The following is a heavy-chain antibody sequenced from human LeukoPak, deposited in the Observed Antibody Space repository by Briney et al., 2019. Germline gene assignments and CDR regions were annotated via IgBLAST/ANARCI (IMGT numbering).Heavy chain of an antibody. J-gene: IGHJ4*02. D-gene: IGHD6-13*01. CDR2: IYYSGST. CDR1: GGSISRYY. CDR3: ARAGEQQLEFDY. V-gene: IGHV4-59*01. Sequence: PSETLSLTCTAPGGSISRYYWSWIRQPPGKGLEWIGYIYYSGSTNYNPSLKGRVTISVDTSKNQFSLKLSSVTAADTAMYYCARAGEQQLEFDYWGQGTLVTVSS.